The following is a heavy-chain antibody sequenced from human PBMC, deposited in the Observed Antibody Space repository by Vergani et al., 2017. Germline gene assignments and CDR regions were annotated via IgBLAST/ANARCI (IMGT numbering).Heavy chain of an antibody. J-gene: IGHJ3*01. V-gene: IGHV4-61*02. D-gene: IGHD2-15*01. Sequence: QVQLQASGPGRVKPSQTLSLTCTMSGGSISAGYYFWSWIRQPAGKGLEWLGHISASGNASHSPSLKTRVSMSVDTSKNPFSLKVTSMTAADTAIYFCARRSGGYYSGGKVHPLRTAFDVWGHGTVVTVSS. CDR3: ARRSGGYYSGGKVHPLRTAFDV. CDR2: ISASGNA. CDR1: GGSISAGYYF.